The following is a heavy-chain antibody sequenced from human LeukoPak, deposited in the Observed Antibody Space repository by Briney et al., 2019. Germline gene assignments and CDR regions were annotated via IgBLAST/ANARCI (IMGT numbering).Heavy chain of an antibody. CDR1: GFTFSNYA. CDR2: IGDSDGDT. J-gene: IGHJ6*03. V-gene: IGHV3-23*01. Sequence: GGSLRLSCAASGFTFSNYAMRWVRQAPGKGLEWVSTIGDSDGDTYYADSVKGRFTISRDNSKNTLYLQMNTLRAEDTGVYYCAKGPKLGSDDYMDVWGKGTTVTVSS. CDR3: AKGPKLGSDDYMDV. D-gene: IGHD3-16*01.